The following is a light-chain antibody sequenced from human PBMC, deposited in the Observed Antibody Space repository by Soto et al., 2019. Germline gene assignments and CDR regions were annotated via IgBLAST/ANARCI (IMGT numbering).Light chain of an antibody. Sequence: ETVLTQSPGTVSLSPGERATLSCTTSQSVRNNYLAWYQQKPGQAPRLLICGVFSRATGIPDRFSGSGSGTDFTLTISGLEPEDSAVYYCQHYDGSPRTFGQGTKLEI. J-gene: IGKJ2*01. CDR1: QSVRNNY. CDR2: GVF. CDR3: QHYDGSPRT. V-gene: IGKV3-20*01.